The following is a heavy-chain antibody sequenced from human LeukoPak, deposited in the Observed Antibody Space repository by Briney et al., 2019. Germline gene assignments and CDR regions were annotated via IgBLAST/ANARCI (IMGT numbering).Heavy chain of an antibody. CDR3: AKDLSSQQVARCFDY. D-gene: IGHD6-13*01. CDR2: ISNSGSST. CDR1: GFTFSTYA. J-gene: IGHJ4*02. V-gene: IGHV3-23*01. Sequence: PGGSLRLSCAASGFTFSTYAMSWVRQAPGKGLEWVSVISNSGSSTHYADSVKCRFSISRDNSRNTLYLQMNSLRTDDTAVYYCAKDLSSQQVARCFDYWGQGTLVTVSS.